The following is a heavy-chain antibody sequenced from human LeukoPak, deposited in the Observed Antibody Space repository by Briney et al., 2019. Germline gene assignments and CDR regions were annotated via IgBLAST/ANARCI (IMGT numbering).Heavy chain of an antibody. J-gene: IGHJ4*02. V-gene: IGHV3-7*01. D-gene: IGHD6-19*01. CDR2: INQDGSGK. CDR1: GFTFSSYS. CDR3: VRVSFAEADSDY. Sequence: GGSLRLSCAASGFTFSSYSMNWVRQAPGKGLEWVANINQDGSGKYYVDSVKGRFTSSRDNAKNSLYLQMNSLKTEDTAIYYCVRVSFAEADSDYWGQGTLVTVSS.